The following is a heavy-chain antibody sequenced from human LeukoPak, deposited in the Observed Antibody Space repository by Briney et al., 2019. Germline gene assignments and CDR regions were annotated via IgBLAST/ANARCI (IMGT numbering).Heavy chain of an antibody. D-gene: IGHD4-17*01. CDR3: ARVAYGDYNYFDY. V-gene: IGHV1-46*03. CDR1: GYSFTSYS. J-gene: IGHJ4*02. CDR2: INPRGGNT. Sequence: GASVKVSCKASGYSFTSYSVYWVRQAPGQGPECMGVINPRGGNTGYAQKFQGRVTMTRDTSTTTVYMELSSLRSEDPAVYYCARVAYGDYNYFDYWGQGTLVTVSS.